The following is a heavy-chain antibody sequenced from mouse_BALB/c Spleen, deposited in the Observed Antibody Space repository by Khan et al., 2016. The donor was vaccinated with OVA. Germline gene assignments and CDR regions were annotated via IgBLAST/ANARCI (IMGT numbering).Heavy chain of an antibody. CDR1: GYIFTDYD. CDR3: ARGLRGYYYVMDY. D-gene: IGHD1-1*01. V-gene: IGHV1-77*01. J-gene: IGHJ4*01. CDR2: IYPGSGST. Sequence: VQLKQSGPELVKPGASVKMSCKASGYIFTDYDLNWVKQRTGQGLEWIGEIYPGSGSTYYNEKFKGKATLTADKSSNTAYMQLSSLTSEDSAVYFCARGLRGYYYVMDYWGQGTSVTVSS.